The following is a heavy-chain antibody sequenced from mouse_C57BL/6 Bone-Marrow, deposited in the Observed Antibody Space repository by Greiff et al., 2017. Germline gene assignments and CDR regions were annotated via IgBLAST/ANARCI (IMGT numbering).Heavy chain of an antibody. J-gene: IGHJ2*01. D-gene: IGHD2-2*01. CDR3: TTGGYDEGGFDY. Sequence: VQLKESGAELVRPGASVKLSCTASGFNIKDDYMHWVKQRPEQGLEWIGWIDPENGDTEYASKFQGKATITADPSSNPAYLQLSSLTSEDTAVYYCTTGGYDEGGFDYWGQGTTLTVSS. CDR1: GFNIKDDY. CDR2: IDPENGDT. V-gene: IGHV14-4*01.